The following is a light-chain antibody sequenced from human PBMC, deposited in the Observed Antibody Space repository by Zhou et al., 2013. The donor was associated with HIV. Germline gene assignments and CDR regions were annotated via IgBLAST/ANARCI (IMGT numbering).Light chain of an antibody. CDR1: QGISSY. CDR2: AAS. J-gene: IGKJ3*01. V-gene: IGKV1-9*01. CDR3: QQYKTYPLT. Sequence: DIQLTQSPSFLSASVGDRVTITCRASQGISSYLAWYQQKPGKAPKLLIFAASTLQSGVPSRFSGSGSGTEFTLTISSLQPEDFATXYCQQYKTYPLTFGPGTKVDIK.